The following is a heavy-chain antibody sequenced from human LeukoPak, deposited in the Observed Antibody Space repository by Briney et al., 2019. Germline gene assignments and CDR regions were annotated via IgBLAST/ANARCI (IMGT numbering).Heavy chain of an antibody. CDR2: IYTSGST. V-gene: IGHV4-4*07. D-gene: IGHD6-13*01. Sequence: SETLSLTCTVSGGSISSYYWSWIRQPAGKGLEWIGRIYTSGSTNYNPSLKSRVTISVDKSKSQFSLKLSSVTAADTAVYYCASVYSSSWYSFDYWGQGTLVTVSS. CDR3: ASVYSSSWYSFDY. CDR1: GGSISSYY. J-gene: IGHJ4*02.